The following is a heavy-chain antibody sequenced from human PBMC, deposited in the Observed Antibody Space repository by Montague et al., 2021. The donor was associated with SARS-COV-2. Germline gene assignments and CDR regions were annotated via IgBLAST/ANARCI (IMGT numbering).Heavy chain of an antibody. J-gene: IGHJ4*02. CDR3: AKAGIKYDYGDFFDY. CDR1: GFTFSSYA. Sequence: SLRLSCAASGFTFSSYAMSWVRQAPGKGLEWVSAISGSGGSTYYADSMKGRFTISRDNSKNTLYLQMSSLRAEDTAVYYCAKAGIKYDYGDFFDYWGQGTLVTVSS. D-gene: IGHD4-17*01. CDR2: ISGSGGST. V-gene: IGHV3-23*01.